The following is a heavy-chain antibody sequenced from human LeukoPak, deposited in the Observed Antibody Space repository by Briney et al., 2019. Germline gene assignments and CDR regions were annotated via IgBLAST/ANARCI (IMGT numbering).Heavy chain of an antibody. J-gene: IGHJ4*02. Sequence: ASVKVSCKASGYTFTGYYMHWGRQAPGQGLGWMGWINPNSGGTNYAQKFQGRGTMTRDTSTSTAYMELSRLRPDDTAVYYCARDPGGFDYWGQGTLGTVSS. CDR2: INPNSGGT. CDR3: ARDPGGFDY. D-gene: IGHD3-10*01. V-gene: IGHV1-2*02. CDR1: GYTFTGYY.